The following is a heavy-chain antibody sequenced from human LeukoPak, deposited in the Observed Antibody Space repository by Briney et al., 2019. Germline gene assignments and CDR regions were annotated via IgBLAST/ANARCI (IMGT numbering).Heavy chain of an antibody. D-gene: IGHD3-10*01. CDR2: IYHSGST. V-gene: IGHV4-59*12. Sequence: PSDNPSLTCTVSGGSNRSYYWSWLRQPPGKGLEWIGYIYHSGSTYYNPCLKSLVTISVDRSKNQFSLKLSSVTAADTAVYYCAREVLWFGESYPGWFDRWGQGTLVTVSS. CDR1: GGSNRSYY. CDR3: AREVLWFGESYPGWFDR. J-gene: IGHJ5*02.